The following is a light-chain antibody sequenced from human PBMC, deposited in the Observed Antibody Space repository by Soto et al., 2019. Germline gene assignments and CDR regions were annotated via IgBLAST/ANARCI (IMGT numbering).Light chain of an antibody. CDR2: SNN. CDR3: AAWDDSLKRV. J-gene: IGLJ3*02. CDR1: SSNIGSHT. V-gene: IGLV1-44*01. Sequence: QAVVTQPPSASGTPGQRVTISCSGSSSNIGSHTVNWYQQLPGTAPKLLIYSNNQRPSGVPDRFSGSKSGTSASLAISGLQSEDEADYYCAAWDDSLKRVFGGGTKVTVL.